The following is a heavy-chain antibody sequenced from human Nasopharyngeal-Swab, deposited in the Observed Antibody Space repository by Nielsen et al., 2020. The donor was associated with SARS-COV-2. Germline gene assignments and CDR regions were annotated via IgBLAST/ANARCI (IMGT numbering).Heavy chain of an antibody. J-gene: IGHJ4*02. D-gene: IGHD6-13*01. V-gene: IGHV3-30*04. CDR2: ISSDGRTE. Sequence: GESLKISCAASGFAFRPYIVHWVRQAPGEGLEWVALISSDGRTEFYADSVKGRFTISRDNSENTLYMQMNSLRAEDTAVYYCANRRGSSWHPYCFDYWGQGTLVTVSS. CDR3: ANRRGSSWHPYCFDY. CDR1: GFAFRPYI.